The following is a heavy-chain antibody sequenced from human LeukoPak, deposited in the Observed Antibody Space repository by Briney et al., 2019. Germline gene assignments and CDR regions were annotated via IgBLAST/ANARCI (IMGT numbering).Heavy chain of an antibody. D-gene: IGHD4-17*01. CDR3: AREMSATVTPFDY. Sequence: ASVKVSCKASGYTFTAYHLHWVRQAPGQGLEWMGWINPNNGGTNYAQKFQGRVTMTRDTSISTAYMELNRLRSDETAVYYCAREMSATVTPFDYWGQGTLVTVSS. V-gene: IGHV1-2*02. J-gene: IGHJ4*02. CDR1: GYTFTAYH. CDR2: INPNNGGT.